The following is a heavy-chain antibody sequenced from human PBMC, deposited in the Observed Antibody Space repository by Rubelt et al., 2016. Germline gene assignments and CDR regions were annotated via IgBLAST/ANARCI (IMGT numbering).Heavy chain of an antibody. D-gene: IGHD6-13*01. V-gene: IGHV3-33*01. CDR3: AREVAAVGFAP. J-gene: IGHJ5*02. CDR2: IWYDGSNK. Sequence: QVQLVESGGGVVQPGRSLRLSCAASGFTFSSYGMHWVRQAPGKGLEWVAVIWYDGSNKYYADSVKGRFTISRDNSKNTLYRQMSSLRAEDTAVYYCAREVAAVGFAPWGQGTQVTVSS. CDR1: GFTFSSYG.